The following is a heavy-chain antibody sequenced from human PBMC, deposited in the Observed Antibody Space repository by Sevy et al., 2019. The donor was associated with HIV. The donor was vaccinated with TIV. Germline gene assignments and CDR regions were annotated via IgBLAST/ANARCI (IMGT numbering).Heavy chain of an antibody. CDR1: GFTFSASA. J-gene: IGHJ4*02. Sequence: GGSLRLSYAASGFTFSASAMSWVRQAPGKGLEWVSAINGNGRSTYSADSVKGRFTISRDNSNNTLYLQMHSLRAEDTTLYYCAKASKWLGLPFDSWGQGALVTVSS. D-gene: IGHD6-19*01. CDR2: INGNGRST. CDR3: AKASKWLGLPFDS. V-gene: IGHV3-23*01.